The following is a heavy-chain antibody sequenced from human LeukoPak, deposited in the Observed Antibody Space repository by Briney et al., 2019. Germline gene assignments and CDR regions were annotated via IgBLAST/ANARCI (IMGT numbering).Heavy chain of an antibody. Sequence: GGSLRLSCAASGFRFYSFYMGWLRQVPGKGLDYIALISASGAVPYYAESVEGRFTISMDNAKNSVSLQMNSLSADDTAIYYCARSLIVASEDYWGQGTQVIVSS. CDR1: GFRFYSFY. CDR2: ISASGAVP. CDR3: ARSLIVASEDY. D-gene: IGHD3-22*01. V-gene: IGHV3-11*04. J-gene: IGHJ4*02.